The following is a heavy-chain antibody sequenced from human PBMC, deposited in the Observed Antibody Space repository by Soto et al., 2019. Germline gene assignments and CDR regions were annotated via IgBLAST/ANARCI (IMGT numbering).Heavy chain of an antibody. J-gene: IGHJ5*02. CDR2: IIPIFGTA. Sequence: SVKISCKASGGTFSSYAISWVRQAPGQGLEWMGGIIPIFGTANYAQKFQGRVTITADESTSTAYMELSSLRSEDTAVYYCARGSWHPHNWFEPWGEGTLVTVS. D-gene: IGHD6-13*01. CDR3: ARGSWHPHNWFEP. V-gene: IGHV1-69*13. CDR1: GGTFSSYA.